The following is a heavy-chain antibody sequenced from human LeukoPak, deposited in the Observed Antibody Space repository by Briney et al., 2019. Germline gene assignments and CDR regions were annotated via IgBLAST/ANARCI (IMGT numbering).Heavy chain of an antibody. J-gene: IGHJ4*02. CDR3: ARRRYYGSGSYAPFDY. D-gene: IGHD3-10*01. V-gene: IGHV5-51*01. CDR2: IYPGYSDT. Sequence: GGSLKISCKGSGYNFTSYWIGWVRQVPGKGLEWMGVIYPGYSDTRYSPAFQSQVTNSADTSISTAYLQWSSLKASDTAMYYCARRRYYGSGSYAPFDYWGQGTLVTVSS. CDR1: GYNFTSYW.